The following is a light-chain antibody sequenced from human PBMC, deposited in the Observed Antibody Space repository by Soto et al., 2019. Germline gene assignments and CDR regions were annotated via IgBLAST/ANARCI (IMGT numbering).Light chain of an antibody. J-gene: IGKJ1*01. CDR1: QSVLYSSNNKNY. V-gene: IGKV4-1*01. CDR2: WAS. Sequence: DIVMTQSPDPLAVSLVERATINCKSSQSVLYSSNNKNYLAWYQQKPGQPPKALIYWASTRESGVPDRFSGSGSGTDFTLTISSLQAEDVAVYYCQQYYTTPWTLGQGTKVDIK. CDR3: QQYYTTPWT.